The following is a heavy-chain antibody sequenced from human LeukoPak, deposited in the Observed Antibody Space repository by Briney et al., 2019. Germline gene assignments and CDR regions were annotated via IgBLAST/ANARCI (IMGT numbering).Heavy chain of an antibody. J-gene: IGHJ4*02. D-gene: IGHD5-12*01. Sequence: SETLSLTCEVSGGSFSGYYWTGIRQSPGKGLEWIGEIYHSGSTNYNPSLMRGVTMSVDTSKNQFSLSLTAVTDADTALYYCARARRGYVRLDYWGQGTLVTVSS. V-gene: IGHV4-34*01. CDR1: GGSFSGYY. CDR3: ARARRGYVRLDY. CDR2: IYHSGST.